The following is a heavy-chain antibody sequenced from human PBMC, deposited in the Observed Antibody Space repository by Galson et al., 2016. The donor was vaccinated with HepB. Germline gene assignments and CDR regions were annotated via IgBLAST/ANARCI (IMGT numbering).Heavy chain of an antibody. CDR1: GYTFRNYV. Sequence: SVKVSCKASGYTFRNYVISWVRQAPGQGLEWMGGIIPMFGTPYYAHNFRGRVTINEDESTSTGYMALSSLRSEDTAVYYCARSAPSGLNHHYYYGMDVWGQGTTVTVS. J-gene: IGHJ6*02. D-gene: IGHD6-13*01. CDR2: IIPMFGTP. V-gene: IGHV1-69*13. CDR3: ARSAPSGLNHHYYYGMDV.